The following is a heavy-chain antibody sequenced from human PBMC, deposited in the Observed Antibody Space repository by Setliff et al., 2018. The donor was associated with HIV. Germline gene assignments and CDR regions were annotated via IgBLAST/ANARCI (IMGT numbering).Heavy chain of an antibody. CDR3: IIAYSSGWLAPMGFDS. V-gene: IGHV4-39*01. D-gene: IGHD6-19*01. CDR1: GGAFNTSSSY. Sequence: SSETLSVTCTVSGGAFNTSSSYWGWIRQPPGKGLEYIGGIFYSGSAYYNPSLKSRVTISVDTSKNQFSLKLSSVTAADTAVYYCIIAYSSGWLAPMGFDSWGQGTLVTVSS. J-gene: IGHJ4*02. CDR2: IFYSGSA.